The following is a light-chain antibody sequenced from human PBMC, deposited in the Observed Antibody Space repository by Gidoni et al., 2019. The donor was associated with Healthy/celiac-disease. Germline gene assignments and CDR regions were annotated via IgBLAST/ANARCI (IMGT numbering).Light chain of an antibody. V-gene: IGKV1-39*01. CDR2: PAS. CDR1: QSISSY. J-gene: IGKJ2*01. CDR3: QQSYSTPHT. Sequence: DIQMTQSPSYLSASVGDRVTITCRASQSISSYLNWYQQKPGKAPNLLIYPASSFQSGVPSRFSCSGSGTDFTLTISSLQPEDFATYYCQQSYSTPHTFGQGIKLEIK.